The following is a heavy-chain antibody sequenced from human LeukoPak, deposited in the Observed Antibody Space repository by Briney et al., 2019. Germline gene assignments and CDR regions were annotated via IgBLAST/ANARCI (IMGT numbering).Heavy chain of an antibody. D-gene: IGHD2-2*01. CDR1: GFTFSSYS. J-gene: IGHJ6*03. CDR2: ISSSSSYI. CDR3: ARVKMVVPAAIPGYMDV. Sequence: KPGGSLRLSCAASGFTFSSYSMNWVRQAPGKGLEWVSSISSSSSYIYYADSVKGRFTISRDNAKNSLYLQMNSLRAEDTAVYYCARVKMVVPAAIPGYMDVWGKGTTVTVSS. V-gene: IGHV3-21*01.